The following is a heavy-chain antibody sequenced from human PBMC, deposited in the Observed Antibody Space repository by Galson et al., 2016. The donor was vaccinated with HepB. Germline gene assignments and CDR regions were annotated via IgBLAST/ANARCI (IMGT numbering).Heavy chain of an antibody. CDR1: RGSLTGYN. J-gene: IGHJ5*02. D-gene: IGHD2-8*02. V-gene: IGHV3-30*04. CDR2: ITHEGDPI. Sequence: SLRLSCAASRGSLTGYNVNWVRQGPGQGLHWLAHITHEGDPIYNTDYVRGRFTISRDDSKRTAALQMDSLGPDDTGVYHCARIGRGFTGGNGFDPWGQGTLVIVPS. CDR3: ARIGRGFTGGNGFDP.